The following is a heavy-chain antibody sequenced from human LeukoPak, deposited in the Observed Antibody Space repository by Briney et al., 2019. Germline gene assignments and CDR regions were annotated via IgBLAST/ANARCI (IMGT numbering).Heavy chain of an antibody. J-gene: IGHJ3*02. CDR3: ARHAGRDAFDI. CDR2: IYYSGST. Sequence: SETLSLTCTVSGGSISSSSYSWGWIRQPPGKGLEWIGSIYYSGSTYYNPSLKSRVTISVDTSKNQFSLKLSSVTAADTAVYYCARHAGRDAFDIWGQGTMVTVSS. CDR1: GGSISSSSYS. V-gene: IGHV4-39*01.